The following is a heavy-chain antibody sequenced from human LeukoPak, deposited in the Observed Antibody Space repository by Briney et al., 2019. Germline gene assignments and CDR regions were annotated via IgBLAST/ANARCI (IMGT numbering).Heavy chain of an antibody. CDR2: INHSGYT. D-gene: IGHD4-17*01. J-gene: IGHJ4*02. V-gene: IGHV4-34*01. CDR1: GVSFNDYY. Sequence: PSETLSPTCAVSGVSFNDYYWSWVRRTPGKGLEWIGEINHSGYTNDSPSLKSRVTLSIDTSRKQFSLNLRSVTVADTGIYYCTRMTTGHDYWGQGTLVTVSS. CDR3: TRMTTGHDY.